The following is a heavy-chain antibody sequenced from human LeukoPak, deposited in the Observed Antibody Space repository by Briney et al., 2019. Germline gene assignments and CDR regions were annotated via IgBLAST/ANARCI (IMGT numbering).Heavy chain of an antibody. CDR2: IYSGGKT. V-gene: IGHV3-53*01. CDR1: GFTVSSNS. J-gene: IGHJ4*02. Sequence: PGGSLRLSCTVSGFTVSSNSRSWVRHAPGKGLEWVSFIYSGGKTHSSDSVKGRFTISRDNSKNTLYLQMSSLRAEDTAIYYCARRAGEYSHPYDYWGQGTLVTVSS. D-gene: IGHD2-15*01. CDR3: ARRAGEYSHPYDY.